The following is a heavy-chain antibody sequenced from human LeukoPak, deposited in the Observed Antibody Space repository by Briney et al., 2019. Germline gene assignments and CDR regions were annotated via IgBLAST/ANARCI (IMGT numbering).Heavy chain of an antibody. CDR3: ARIAVDGRGIDY. Sequence: ASVKVSCKASGYTFTGYYMHWVRQAPGQGLEWMGWINPNSGGTNYAQKFQGRVTMTRDTSISTAYMELSRLRYDDTAVYYCARIAVDGRGIDYWGQGTLVTVSS. CDR2: INPNSGGT. CDR1: GYTFTGYY. J-gene: IGHJ4*02. V-gene: IGHV1-2*02. D-gene: IGHD6-19*01.